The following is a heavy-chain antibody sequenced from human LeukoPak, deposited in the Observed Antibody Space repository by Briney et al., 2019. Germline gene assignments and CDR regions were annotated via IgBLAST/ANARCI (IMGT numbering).Heavy chain of an antibody. CDR2: ISGSSSYI. D-gene: IGHD3-22*01. V-gene: IGHV3-21*01. J-gene: IGHJ4*02. Sequence: GGSLRLSCAASGFTFSSYSMNWVRQAPGKGLEWVSSISGSSSYIYYADSVKGRFTISRDNAKNSLYLQMNSLRAEDTAVYYCARDRDNYYDSSGSIDYWGQGTLVTVSS. CDR1: GFTFSSYS. CDR3: ARDRDNYYDSSGSIDY.